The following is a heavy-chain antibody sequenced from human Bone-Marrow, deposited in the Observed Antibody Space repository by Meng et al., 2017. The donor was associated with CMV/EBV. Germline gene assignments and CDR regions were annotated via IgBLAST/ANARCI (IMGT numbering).Heavy chain of an antibody. Sequence: ASVKVSCKASGYTFTSYYMHWVRQAPGQGLEWMGIINSSGVSTSYAQKFQGRVTMTRDTSTSIVYMELSSLRSEDTAVYYCARGGLWFGELLGVGNWFDPWGQGTLVTVYS. CDR2: INSSGVST. D-gene: IGHD3-10*01. J-gene: IGHJ5*02. V-gene: IGHV1-46*01. CDR1: GYTFTSYY. CDR3: ARGGLWFGELLGVGNWFDP.